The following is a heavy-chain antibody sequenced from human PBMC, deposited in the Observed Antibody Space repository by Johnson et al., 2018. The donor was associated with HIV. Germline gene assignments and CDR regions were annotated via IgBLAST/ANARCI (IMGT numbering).Heavy chain of an antibody. Sequence: QVQLVESGGGVVQPGRSLRLSCAASGFTFSSYGMHCVRQAPGKGLEWVANIKQDGSETYYVDSVKGRFTISRDNSKNTLYLQMNSLRAEDTAVYYCAKDSSVLLCFDIWGQGTMVTVSS. CDR1: GFTFSSYG. V-gene: IGHV3-30*02. CDR3: AKDSSVLLCFDI. D-gene: IGHD3-10*01. J-gene: IGHJ3*02. CDR2: IKQDGSET.